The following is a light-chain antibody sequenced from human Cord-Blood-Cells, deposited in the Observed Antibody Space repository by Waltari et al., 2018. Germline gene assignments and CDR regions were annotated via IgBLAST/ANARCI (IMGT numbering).Light chain of an antibody. Sequence: QSALTQPPSASGSPGQSVTISCTGTSSDAGGYNYVLWYQQHPGKAPKLMIYEVSKRPSGVPDRFSGSKSGNTASLTVSGLQAEDEADYYCSSYAGSNNLVFGGGTKLTVL. CDR3: SSYAGSNNLV. V-gene: IGLV2-8*01. CDR2: EVS. CDR1: SSDAGGYNY. J-gene: IGLJ3*02.